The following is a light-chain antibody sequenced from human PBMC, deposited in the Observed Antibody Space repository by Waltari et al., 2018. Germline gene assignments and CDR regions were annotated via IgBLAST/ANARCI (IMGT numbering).Light chain of an antibody. Sequence: QSALTQPRSVSGSPGQSVTISCPGTSSDVGGYNYVSWYQQHPGKAPKLMIYDVSKRPSGVPDRFSGSKSGNTASLTISGLQAEDEADYYCCSYAGSYTQGVFGIGTKVTVL. J-gene: IGLJ1*01. CDR1: SSDVGGYNY. CDR2: DVS. V-gene: IGLV2-11*01. CDR3: CSYAGSYTQGV.